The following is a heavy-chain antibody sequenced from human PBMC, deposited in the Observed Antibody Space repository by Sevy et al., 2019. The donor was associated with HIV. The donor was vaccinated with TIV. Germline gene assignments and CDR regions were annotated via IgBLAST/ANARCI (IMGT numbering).Heavy chain of an antibody. V-gene: IGHV4-38-2*01. CDR1: GYSISSGYY. J-gene: IGHJ4*02. Sequence: SETLSLTCGVSGYSISSGYYWGWIRQPPGKGLEWIGSIYHSGSTYSNPSIKSRVTISVDTSKNQFSLKLSPVTAADTAVYYCARGGYTYGKGYFDYWGQGTLVTVSS. D-gene: IGHD5-18*01. CDR3: ARGGYTYGKGYFDY. CDR2: IYHSGST.